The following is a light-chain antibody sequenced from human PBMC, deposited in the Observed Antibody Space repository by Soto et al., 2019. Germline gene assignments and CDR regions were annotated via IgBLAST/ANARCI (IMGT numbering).Light chain of an antibody. CDR3: HQYNNFPYT. J-gene: IGKJ2*01. CDR2: MAS. V-gene: IGKV1-5*03. CDR1: QRISSW. Sequence: DIQMTQSPSTLSASVADRVTMTCRASQRISSWLAWYQQKPGKAPKLLIYMASTLEDGVPSTFRGSGSGTEFTLTISSLQPDDSATYYCHQYNNFPYTFGQGTKLEIK.